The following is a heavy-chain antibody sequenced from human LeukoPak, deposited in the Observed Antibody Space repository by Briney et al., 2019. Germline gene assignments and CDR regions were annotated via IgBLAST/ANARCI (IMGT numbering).Heavy chain of an antibody. CDR2: IYYSGST. V-gene: IGHV4-59*08. CDR1: GGSISSYY. J-gene: IGHJ5*02. CDR3: ARWGQYCSSTSCSSWFDP. Sequence: PSETLSLTCTVSGGSISSYYWSWIRQPPGKGLEWIGYIYYSGSTNYNPSLKSRVTISVDTSKDQFSLKLSSVTAADTAVYYCARWGQYCSSTSCSSWFDPWGQGTLVTVSS. D-gene: IGHD2-2*01.